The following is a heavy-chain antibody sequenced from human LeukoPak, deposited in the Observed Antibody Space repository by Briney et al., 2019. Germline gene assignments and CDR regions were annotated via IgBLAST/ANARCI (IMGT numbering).Heavy chain of an antibody. J-gene: IGHJ6*04. CDR3: ARVAATTFYHFNYMDV. D-gene: IGHD2/OR15-2a*01. CDR2: IRSKGFGGTP. Sequence: GSLRLSCTTSGYPFGDYALSWVRQAPGKGLEWVGFIRSKGFGGTPDYAASVKGRFTISRDTSRSSLSLQMNTLRTDDSAVYFCARVAATTFYHFNYMDVWGKGTTVTVSS. V-gene: IGHV3-49*04. CDR1: GYPFGDYA.